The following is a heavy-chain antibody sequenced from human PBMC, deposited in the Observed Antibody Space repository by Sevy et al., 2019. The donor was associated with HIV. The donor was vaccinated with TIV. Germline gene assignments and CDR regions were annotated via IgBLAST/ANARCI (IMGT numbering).Heavy chain of an antibody. CDR1: GYTFTSYY. Sequence: ASVKVSCKASGYTFTSYYMHWVRQAPGQGLEWMGIINPSGGSTSYAQKFQGRVTMTRDTSTSTVYMELGSLRSEDTAVYYCARVGDNDFWSGYSSDAVGMDVWGQGTTVTVSS. CDR2: INPSGGST. D-gene: IGHD3-3*01. V-gene: IGHV1-46*03. CDR3: ARVGDNDFWSGYSSDAVGMDV. J-gene: IGHJ6*02.